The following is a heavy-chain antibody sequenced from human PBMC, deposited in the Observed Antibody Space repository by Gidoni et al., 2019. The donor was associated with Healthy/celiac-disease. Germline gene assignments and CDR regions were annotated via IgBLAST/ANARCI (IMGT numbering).Heavy chain of an antibody. CDR3: ARGVACDY. J-gene: IGHJ4*02. CDR1: GGSFSGYY. Sequence: QVQLQQWGAGLLKPSETLSLPCAVYGGSFSGYYWRWTGQPPGKGVGWIGEINHSGSNNYNPSLKSRVTISVDTFKNQFSLKLSSVTAADTAVDYCARGVACDYWGQGTLVTVSS. V-gene: IGHV4-34*01. D-gene: IGHD5-12*01. CDR2: INHSGSN.